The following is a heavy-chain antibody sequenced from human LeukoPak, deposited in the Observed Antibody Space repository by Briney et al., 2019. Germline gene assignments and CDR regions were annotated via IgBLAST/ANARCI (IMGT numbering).Heavy chain of an antibody. V-gene: IGHV3-23*01. D-gene: IGHD5-18*01. CDR2: IGDSGDTT. J-gene: IGHJ3*02. Sequence: GASLRLSCVASGFTFSNYAMSWVRQAPGKGLEWVSTIGDSGDTTYYADSVKGRFTISRDNSKNTLSLQMNSLRAEDTAVYYCAKDLTAMITWGFFNIWGQGTMVTVSS. CDR1: GFTFSNYA. CDR3: AKDLTAMITWGFFNI.